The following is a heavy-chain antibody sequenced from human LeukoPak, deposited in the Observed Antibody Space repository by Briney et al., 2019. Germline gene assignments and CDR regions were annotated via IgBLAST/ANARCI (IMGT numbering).Heavy chain of an antibody. V-gene: IGHV3-9*01. CDR3: AKAPAPLVGASLRLDY. J-gene: IGHJ4*02. CDR1: GFTFDDYA. CDR2: ISWNSGSI. Sequence: PGGSLRLSCAASGFTFDDYAMHWVRQAPGKGLEWVSGISWNSGSIGYADSVKGRFTISRDNAKNSLYLQMNSLRAEGTALYYCAKAPAPLVGASLRLDYWGQGTLVTVSS. D-gene: IGHD1-26*01.